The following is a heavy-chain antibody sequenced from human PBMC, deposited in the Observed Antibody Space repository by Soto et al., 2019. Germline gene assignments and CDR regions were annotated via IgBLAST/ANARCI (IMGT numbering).Heavy chain of an antibody. Sequence: GSLRLSCAASGFTFSNYGMSWVRQAPGKGLEWVSVISGSGGSTYYADSVKGRFTLSRDNSKNTVYLQMNSLRAEDTAVYYCAKDSPVGVPLLRDLHDWGQGTLVTV. CDR1: GFTFSNYG. CDR3: AKDSPVGVPLLRDLHD. J-gene: IGHJ1*01. V-gene: IGHV3-23*01. CDR2: ISGSGGST. D-gene: IGHD2-15*01.